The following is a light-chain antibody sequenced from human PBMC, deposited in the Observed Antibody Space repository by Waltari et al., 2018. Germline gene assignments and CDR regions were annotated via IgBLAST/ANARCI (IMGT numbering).Light chain of an antibody. CDR2: EGS. V-gene: IGLV2-23*01. CDR3: CSYAGSSTLNVV. Sequence: QSALTQPASVSGSPGQSITISCTGTSSDVGSYNLVSWYQQHPGKAPKLMIDEGSKRPSGVSNRFSGSKSGNTASLTISGLQAEDEADYYCCSYAGSSTLNVVFGGGTKLTVL. J-gene: IGLJ2*01. CDR1: SSDVGSYNL.